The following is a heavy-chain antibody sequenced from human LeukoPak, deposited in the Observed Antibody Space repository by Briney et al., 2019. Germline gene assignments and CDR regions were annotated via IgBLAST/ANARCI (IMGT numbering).Heavy chain of an antibody. CDR1: GGSISSYY. V-gene: IGHV4-59*01. CDR3: ARGDSEAKYFDL. CDR2: IYYSGSI. Sequence: SETLSLTCTVSGGSISSYYWSWIRQPPGKGLEWIGYIYYSGSINYDPSLKSRVTISVDTSKNQFSLKLSSVTAADTAVYYCARGDSEAKYFDLWGRGTLVTVSS. D-gene: IGHD2-21*02. J-gene: IGHJ2*01.